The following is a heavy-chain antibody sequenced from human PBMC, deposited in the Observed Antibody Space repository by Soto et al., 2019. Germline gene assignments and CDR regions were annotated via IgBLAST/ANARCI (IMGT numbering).Heavy chain of an antibody. Sequence: QVQLVHSGAEVKKPGSSVKVSCKASGGTFSSYTISWVRQAPGQGLEWMGRIIPILGIANYAQKFQGRVTITADKSTSTAYMELSSLRSEDTAVYYCARVGDSSSWYYFDYWGQGTLVTVSS. CDR1: GGTFSSYT. D-gene: IGHD6-13*01. V-gene: IGHV1-69*02. CDR2: IIPILGIA. CDR3: ARVGDSSSWYYFDY. J-gene: IGHJ4*02.